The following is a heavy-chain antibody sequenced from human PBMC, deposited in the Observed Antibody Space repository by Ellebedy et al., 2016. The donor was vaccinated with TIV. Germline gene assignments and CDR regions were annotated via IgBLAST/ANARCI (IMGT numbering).Heavy chain of an antibody. CDR1: GFTFGNYW. D-gene: IGHD6-19*01. Sequence: GESLKISCAASGFTFGNYWMSWVRQAPGKGLEWVSAISGSGIYIEYADSVKGRFTISIDNSKNTLYLQMSSLRAEDTAIYYCARGTQVAGSAYSLIDYWGQGTLVTVSS. J-gene: IGHJ4*02. V-gene: IGHV3-23*01. CDR3: ARGTQVAGSAYSLIDY. CDR2: ISGSGIYI.